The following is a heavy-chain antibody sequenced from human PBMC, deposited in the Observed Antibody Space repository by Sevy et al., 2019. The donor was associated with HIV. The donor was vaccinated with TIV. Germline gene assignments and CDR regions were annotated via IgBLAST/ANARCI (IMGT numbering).Heavy chain of an antibody. V-gene: IGHV3-30*02. D-gene: IGHD6-6*01. CDR3: AKDLTGRYTSSSGDFDY. J-gene: IGHJ4*02. CDR2: IRFDASTK. Sequence: GGSLRLSCAASGFTFSNYGMHWVRQAPGKGLEWVALIRFDASTKYYKDSVKGRSTVSRDNAKNILYLQMNSLRPEDTAVYYCAKDLTGRYTSSSGDFDYWGQGTLITVSS. CDR1: GFTFSNYG.